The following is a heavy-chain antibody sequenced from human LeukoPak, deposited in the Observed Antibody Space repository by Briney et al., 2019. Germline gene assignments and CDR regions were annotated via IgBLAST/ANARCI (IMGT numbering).Heavy chain of an antibody. CDR1: GFTFSSSV. J-gene: IGHJ4*02. Sequence: GGSLRLSCAASGFTFSSSVMNWVRQAPGKGLEWVSSISSSSNYIYYADSVKGRFTVSRDNAKNSLYLQMNSLRAEDTAVYYCARGGRADWLRGLDYWGQGTLVTVSS. D-gene: IGHD5-12*01. CDR3: ARGGRADWLRGLDY. CDR2: ISSSSNYI. V-gene: IGHV3-21*01.